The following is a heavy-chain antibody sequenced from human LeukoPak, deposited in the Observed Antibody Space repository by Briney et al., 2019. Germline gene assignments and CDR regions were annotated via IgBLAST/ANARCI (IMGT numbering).Heavy chain of an antibody. CDR3: ARAYYVSGSYYFDF. V-gene: IGHV3-23*01. D-gene: IGHD3-10*01. J-gene: IGHJ4*02. CDR2: MTGSGDST. CDR1: GFTFSTYA. Sequence: PGGSLRLSCAASGFTFSTYAMSWVREAPGKGLGWVSGMTGSGDSTYCADSVKGRFTISRDISMNTLYLQMNTLRAEDTAVYYCARAYYVSGSYYFDFWGQGTLVTVPS.